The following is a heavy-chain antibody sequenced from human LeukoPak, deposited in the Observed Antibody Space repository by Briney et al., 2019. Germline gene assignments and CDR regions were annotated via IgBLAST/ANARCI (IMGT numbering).Heavy chain of an antibody. V-gene: IGHV3-23*01. J-gene: IGHJ4*02. CDR3: AKRGCDSSGYQSDY. CDR2: ISGSGGST. D-gene: IGHD3-22*01. CDR1: GFTFSSYA. Sequence: GGSLRLSCAASGFTFSSYAMSWVRQAPGKGLEWVSAISGSGGSTYYADSVKGRFTISRDNSKNTLYLQMNSLRAEDTAVYYCAKRGCDSSGYQSDYWGQGTLVTVSS.